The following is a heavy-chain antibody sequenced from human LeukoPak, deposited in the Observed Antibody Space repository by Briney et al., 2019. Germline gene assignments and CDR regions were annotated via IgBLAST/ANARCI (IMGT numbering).Heavy chain of an antibody. J-gene: IGHJ4*02. V-gene: IGHV3-15*01. D-gene: IGHD3-10*01. CDR1: GFTFSNAW. Sequence: GGSLRLSCAASGFTFSNAWMSWVRQAPGKGLEWVGRIKSKTDGGTTDYAAPVKGRFTISRDDSKNTLYLQMNSLKTEDTAVYYCTTEGSYYYGSGSRYYFDYWGQGTLVTVSS. CDR3: TTEGSYYYGSGSRYYFDY. CDR2: IKSKTDGGTT.